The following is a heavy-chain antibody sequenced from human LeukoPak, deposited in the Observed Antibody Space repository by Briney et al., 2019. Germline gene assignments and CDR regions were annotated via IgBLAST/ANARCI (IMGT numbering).Heavy chain of an antibody. CDR2: INPSGGST. J-gene: IGHJ4*02. D-gene: IGHD1-26*01. CDR1: GYTFTSYY. V-gene: IGHV1-46*01. Sequence: GASVKVSCKASGYTFTSYYMHWVRQAPGQGLEWMGIINPSGGSTSYAQKFQGRVTMTRDTSTSTVYMELSSLRSEDTAVYYCARVGTRVGADYYFDYWGQGTLVTVSS. CDR3: ARVGTRVGADYYFDY.